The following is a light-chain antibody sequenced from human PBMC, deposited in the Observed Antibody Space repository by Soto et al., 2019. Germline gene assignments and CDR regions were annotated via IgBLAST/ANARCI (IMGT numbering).Light chain of an antibody. J-gene: IGKJ1*01. V-gene: IGKV3-20*01. CDR3: QQYGMSPRT. CDR2: DAS. CDR1: QSVSSSY. Sequence: EIVLTQSPGTLSLSPGERATLSCRASQSVSSSYLAWYQQKPGQAPRLLIYDASSRATGIPDRFSGSGSGTDFTLTISRLEPEDFAVYYCQQYGMSPRTFGQGTKVEIK.